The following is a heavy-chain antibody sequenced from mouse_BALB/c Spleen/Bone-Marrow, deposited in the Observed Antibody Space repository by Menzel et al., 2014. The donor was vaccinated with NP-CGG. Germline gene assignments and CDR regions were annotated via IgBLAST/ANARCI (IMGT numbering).Heavy chain of an antibody. CDR1: GFDFSTFW. CDR2: INPDRSTI. V-gene: IGHV4-1*02. Sequence: EVQLKESGGGLVQPGGSRKLSCAASGFDFSTFWMSWVRQAPGKGLEWIGEINPDRSTINYRPSLKDKFIISRDNAKNTLYLLLSKVRSEDTALYYCARLHYYGYGAYWGQGTLVTVS. D-gene: IGHD1-2*01. J-gene: IGHJ3*01. CDR3: ARLHYYGYGAY.